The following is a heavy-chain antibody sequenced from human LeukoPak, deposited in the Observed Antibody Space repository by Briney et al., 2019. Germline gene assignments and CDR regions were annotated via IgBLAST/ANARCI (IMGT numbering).Heavy chain of an antibody. Sequence: SETLSLTCTDSGGSISTSSYYWGWIRQPPGKGLEWIGSIYHSGSTYYNPSLKSRVTISVDTSKNQFSLKLSSVTAADTAVYYCARYYDFWSGRRDDDAFDIWGQGTMVTVSS. D-gene: IGHD3-3*01. CDR3: ARYYDFWSGRRDDDAFDI. V-gene: IGHV4-39*01. CDR1: GGSISTSSYY. J-gene: IGHJ3*02. CDR2: IYHSGST.